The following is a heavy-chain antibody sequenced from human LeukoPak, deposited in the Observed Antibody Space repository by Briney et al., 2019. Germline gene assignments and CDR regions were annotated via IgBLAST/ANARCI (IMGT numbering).Heavy chain of an antibody. V-gene: IGHV3-21*01. CDR2: ISSSSSYI. J-gene: IGHJ4*02. CDR3: ARVLELFCVL. CDR1: GFPYHRCS. D-gene: IGHD3-10*01. Sequence: PGGSLRLPCAASGFPYHRCSKMGVRQAPGKGLEWVSSISSSSSYIYYADSVKGRFTISRDNAKNSLYLQMNSLRAEDTAVYYCARVLELFCVLGGQGTLVTVSS.